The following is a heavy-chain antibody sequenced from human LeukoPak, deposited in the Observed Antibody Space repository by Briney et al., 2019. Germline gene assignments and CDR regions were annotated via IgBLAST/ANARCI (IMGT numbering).Heavy chain of an antibody. CDR3: ARVPPYDYVWGSHGAYFDY. V-gene: IGHV4-61*08. D-gene: IGHD3-16*01. CDR2: IYYSGST. CDR1: GXSISSGGYY. Sequence: SETLSLTWTVSGXSISSGGYYWSWIRQPPGKGLEWIGYIYYSGSTNYNPSLKSRVTISVDTSKNQFSLKLSSVTAADTAVYYCARVPPYDYVWGSHGAYFDYWGQGTLVTVSS. J-gene: IGHJ4*02.